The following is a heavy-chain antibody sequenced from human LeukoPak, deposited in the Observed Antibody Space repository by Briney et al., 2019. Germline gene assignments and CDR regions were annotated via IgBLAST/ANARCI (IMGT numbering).Heavy chain of an antibody. CDR3: ARDPNSGSLVQIAFDI. J-gene: IGHJ3*02. CDR1: GFTFSDYY. D-gene: IGHD1-26*01. Sequence: PGGSLRLSCAASGFTFSDYYMSWIRQAPGKGLEWVSYISGSGSTIYYADSVKGRFTISRDNAKNSLYLQMNSLRAEDTAVYYCARDPNSGSLVQIAFDIWGQGTMVTVSS. V-gene: IGHV3-11*04. CDR2: ISGSGSTI.